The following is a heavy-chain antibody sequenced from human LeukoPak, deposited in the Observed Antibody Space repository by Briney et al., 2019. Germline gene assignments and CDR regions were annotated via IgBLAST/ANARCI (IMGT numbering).Heavy chain of an antibody. J-gene: IGHJ6*03. CDR2: TSGSGGST. V-gene: IGHV3-23*01. CDR3: AKDTVKVTTIRRVPHYMDV. D-gene: IGHD5-12*01. CDR1: GFTFSSYA. Sequence: GGSLRLSCAASGFTFSSYAMSWVRQAPGKGLEWVSATSGSGGSTYYADSVKGRFTISRDNSKNTLYLQMNSLRAEDTAVYYCAKDTVKVTTIRRVPHYMDVWGKGTTVTISS.